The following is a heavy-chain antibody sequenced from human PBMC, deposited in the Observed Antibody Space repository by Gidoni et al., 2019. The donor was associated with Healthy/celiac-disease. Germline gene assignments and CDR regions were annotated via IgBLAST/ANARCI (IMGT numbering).Heavy chain of an antibody. CDR1: GYTFNIYV. CDR2: SIAYNWNT. Sequence: QVQLVQSGAEVKKPAASVKVSCKASGYTFNIYVISWVLQAPGQGSEWMGWSIAYNWNTNYSQKLQGRVTMNTDTSTSTAYRELRSLRSDDPAVYDCARDFVAVVVAATPGDYWGQGTLVTVSS. CDR3: ARDFVAVVVAATPGDY. V-gene: IGHV1-18*01. J-gene: IGHJ4*02. D-gene: IGHD2-15*01.